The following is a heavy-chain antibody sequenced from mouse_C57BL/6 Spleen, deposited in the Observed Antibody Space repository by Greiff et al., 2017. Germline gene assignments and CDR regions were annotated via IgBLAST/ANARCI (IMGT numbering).Heavy chain of an antibody. D-gene: IGHD1-1*01. J-gene: IGHJ2*01. Sequence: QVQLKESGAELVRPGTSVKMSCKASGYTFTNYWIGWAKQRPGHGLEWIGDIYPGGGYTNYNEKFKGKATLTADKSSSTAYMQFSSLTSEDSAIYYCARWDTTVALDYWGQGTTLTVSS. V-gene: IGHV1-63*01. CDR1: GYTFTNYW. CDR2: IYPGGGYT. CDR3: ARWDTTVALDY.